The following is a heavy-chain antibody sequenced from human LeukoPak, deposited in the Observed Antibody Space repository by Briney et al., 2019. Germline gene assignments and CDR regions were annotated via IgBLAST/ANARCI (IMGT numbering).Heavy chain of an antibody. Sequence: QPRASLRLSCAASGFIFRNYAMSWVRQAPGKGLEWVSAITGSGDTTYYADSVKGRFTISRDNSKNTLYVEMNTLRAEDTAVYYCAKWGDYDILTGYYVSDFWGQGTLVTVSS. D-gene: IGHD3-9*01. V-gene: IGHV3-23*01. CDR3: AKWGDYDILTGYYVSDF. CDR1: GFIFRNYA. CDR2: ITGSGDTT. J-gene: IGHJ4*02.